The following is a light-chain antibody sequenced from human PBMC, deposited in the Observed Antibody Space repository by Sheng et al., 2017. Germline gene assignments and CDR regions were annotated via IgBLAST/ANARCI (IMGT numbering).Light chain of an antibody. CDR3: QQYYSTPDS. V-gene: IGKV4-1*01. J-gene: IGKJ2*03. CDR1: QTVLXRSNNKNH. CDR2: WAS. Sequence: DIVMTQSPDSLAVSLGERATINCKSSQTVLXRSNNKNHLAWYQQKPGQPPKLLIYWASTRESGVPDRFSGSGSGTDFTLTISSLQAEDVAVYYCQQYYSTPDSFGQGTKLEIK.